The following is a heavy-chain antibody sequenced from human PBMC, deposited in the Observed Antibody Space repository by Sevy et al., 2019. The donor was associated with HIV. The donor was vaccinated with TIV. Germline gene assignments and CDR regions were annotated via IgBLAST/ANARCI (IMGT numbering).Heavy chain of an antibody. D-gene: IGHD6-13*01. Sequence: GESLKISCKGSGYSFTNYWIGWVRQMPGKGLEWMGIIYPGDSDTRYSPSFQGQVTISADKSISTAYLQWSSLKASDTAMYYCARPGYSSSSGVVYWGQGTLVTVSS. V-gene: IGHV5-51*01. CDR1: GYSFTNYW. J-gene: IGHJ4*02. CDR2: IYPGDSDT. CDR3: ARPGYSSSSGVVY.